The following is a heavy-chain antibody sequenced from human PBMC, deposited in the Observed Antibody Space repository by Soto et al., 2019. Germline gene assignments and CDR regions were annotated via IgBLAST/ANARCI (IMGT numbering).Heavy chain of an antibody. V-gene: IGHV5-10-1*01. Sequence: GESLKLSCKGSGDSCTSHLISWVRQMPGKGLEWMGRIDPSDSYTNYSPSFQGHVTISADKSISTAYLQWSSLKASDTAMYYCATPYSSSDYYYYYGMDVWGQGTKVTVSS. D-gene: IGHD6-6*01. J-gene: IGHJ6*02. CDR1: GDSCTSHL. CDR2: IDPSDSYT. CDR3: ATPYSSSDYYYYYGMDV.